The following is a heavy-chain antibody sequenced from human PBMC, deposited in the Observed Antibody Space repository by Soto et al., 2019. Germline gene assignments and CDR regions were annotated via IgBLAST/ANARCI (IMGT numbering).Heavy chain of an antibody. J-gene: IGHJ3*02. CDR3: ARDRGYYDSSGYYYRQDAFDI. Sequence: GGSLRLSCAASGFTVSSNYMSWVRQAPGKGLEWVSVIYSGGSTYYADSVKGRFTISRDNSKNTLYLQMNSLRAEDTAVYYCARDRGYYDSSGYYYRQDAFDIWGQGTMVTVSS. CDR1: GFTVSSNY. CDR2: IYSGGST. D-gene: IGHD3-22*01. V-gene: IGHV3-53*01.